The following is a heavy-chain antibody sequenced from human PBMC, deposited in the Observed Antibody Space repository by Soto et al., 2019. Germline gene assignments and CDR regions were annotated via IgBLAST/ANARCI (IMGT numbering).Heavy chain of an antibody. CDR1: GGSISSYY. D-gene: IGHD3-10*01. CDR3: ASMGYHYGSGSYPLDY. CDR2: MYYSGST. V-gene: IGHV4-59*08. Sequence: PSETLSLTWTVSGGSISSYYWTWIRQPPGKGLEWIGFMYYSGSTHYNPSLKSRVTISLDTSKNQFSLNLRSVTAADTAVYYCASMGYHYGSGSYPLDYWGQGTLVTVSS. J-gene: IGHJ4*02.